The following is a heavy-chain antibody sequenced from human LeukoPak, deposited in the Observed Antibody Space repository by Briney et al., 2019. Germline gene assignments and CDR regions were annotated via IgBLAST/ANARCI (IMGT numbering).Heavy chain of an antibody. D-gene: IGHD3-9*01. CDR1: GFSFSKYW. CDR3: ARDFDMGITPGDDFDF. J-gene: IGHJ4*02. CDR2: IKEDGTYT. Sequence: GGSLRLSCAASGFSFSKYWMHWVRHTPGEGLVWVARIKEDGTYTSYADSVKGRLTISRDNARNTVFLQMNSLRAEDTAVYYCARDFDMGITPGDDFDFWGQGTLVTVSS. V-gene: IGHV3-74*01.